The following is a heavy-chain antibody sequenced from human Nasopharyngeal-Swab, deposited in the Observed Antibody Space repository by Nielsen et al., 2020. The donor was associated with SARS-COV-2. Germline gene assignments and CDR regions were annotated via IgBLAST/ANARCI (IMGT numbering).Heavy chain of an antibody. Sequence: TLSLTCSVSGASISSVGYYWGWIRQHPGKGLEWIGSSHYSGSTYYNPSLKSRVTISVDTSKNQFSLELSSVTAADTAVYYCARIYCSTTSCSNFDYWGQGTLVTVSS. CDR2: SHYSGST. D-gene: IGHD2-2*01. J-gene: IGHJ4*02. CDR3: ARIYCSTTSCSNFDY. CDR1: GASISSVGYY. V-gene: IGHV4-31*03.